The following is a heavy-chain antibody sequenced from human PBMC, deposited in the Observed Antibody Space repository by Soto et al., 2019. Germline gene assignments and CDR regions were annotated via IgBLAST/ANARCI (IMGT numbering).Heavy chain of an antibody. Sequence: GASVKVSCKASGYTFSRYGISWVRQAPGQGLEWMGWISGYNGDTNYAQKFQGRVSMTIDTSTETACMELRSLTSDDTALYYCAKNGQPPYYYYGLDVWGQGTKVTVSS. CDR1: GYTFSRYG. CDR3: AKNGQPPYYYYGLDV. CDR2: ISGYNGDT. J-gene: IGHJ6*02. D-gene: IGHD1-1*01. V-gene: IGHV1-18*01.